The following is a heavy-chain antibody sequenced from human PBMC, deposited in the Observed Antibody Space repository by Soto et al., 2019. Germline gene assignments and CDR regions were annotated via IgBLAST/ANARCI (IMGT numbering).Heavy chain of an antibody. Sequence: SQTLSLTCAVYGGSFSDYYWTRIRKPPGKGLEWIGEINHGGSTNFSPSLKSRVTISVDTSKNQFSLKLSSVTAADTAIYYCARAGYYYDSRGTKRSLNVDHWGQGTLVTVSS. V-gene: IGHV4-34*01. CDR2: INHGGST. CDR1: GGSFSDYY. J-gene: IGHJ4*02. CDR3: ARAGYYYDSRGTKRSLNVDH. D-gene: IGHD3-22*01.